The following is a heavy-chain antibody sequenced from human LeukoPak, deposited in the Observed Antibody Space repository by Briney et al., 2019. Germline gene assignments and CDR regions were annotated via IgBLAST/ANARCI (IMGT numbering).Heavy chain of an antibody. J-gene: IGHJ4*02. V-gene: IGHV4-61*02. Sequence: PSETLSLTCTVSGGSISSGSYYWSWIRQPAGKGLEWIGRIYTSGSTNYNPSLKSRVTISVDTSKNQFSLKLSSVTAADTAVYYCARSDVPGASLFDYWGQGTLVTISS. D-gene: IGHD2-2*01. CDR3: ARSDVPGASLFDY. CDR2: IYTSGST. CDR1: GGSISSGSYY.